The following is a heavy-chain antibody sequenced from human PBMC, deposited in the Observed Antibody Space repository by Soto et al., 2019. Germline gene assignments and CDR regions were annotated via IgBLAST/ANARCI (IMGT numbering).Heavy chain of an antibody. CDR1: GFTFSNYG. J-gene: IGHJ4*02. Sequence: PGGSLRLSCAASGFTFSNYGMSWVRQAPEKGLEWVSSLGGSGGSTYYADSVKGRFTISRDNSKDTLYLQMNNLRAEDTAIFYCAKYARVRLTTGFDSWGQGTLVTVSS. CDR3: AKYARVRLTTGFDS. CDR2: LGGSGGST. D-gene: IGHD4-17*01. V-gene: IGHV3-23*01.